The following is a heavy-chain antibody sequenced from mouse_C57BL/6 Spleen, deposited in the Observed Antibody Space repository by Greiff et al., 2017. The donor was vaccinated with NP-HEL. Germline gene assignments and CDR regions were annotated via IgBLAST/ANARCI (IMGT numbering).Heavy chain of an antibody. D-gene: IGHD2-5*01. J-gene: IGHJ4*01. V-gene: IGHV1-76*01. Sequence: LVESGAELVRPGASVKLSCKASGYTFTDYYINWVKQRPGQGLEWIARIYPGSGNTYYNEKFKGKATLTAEKSSSTAYMQLSSLTSEDAAVYFCARAYYSNYYAMDYWGQGTSVTVSS. CDR2: IYPGSGNT. CDR3: ARAYYSNYYAMDY. CDR1: GYTFTDYY.